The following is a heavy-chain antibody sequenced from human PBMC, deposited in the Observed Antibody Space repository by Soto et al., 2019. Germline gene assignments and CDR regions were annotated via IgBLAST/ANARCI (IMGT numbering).Heavy chain of an antibody. V-gene: IGHV3-11*01. CDR2: ISSSGNII. CDR3: ARDLGYYASDGYFDY. J-gene: IGHJ4*02. Sequence: VGSLRLSCAGSGFTFSDYYMSWIRQAPGKGLEWVSYISSSGNIIYYADSVKGRFTISRDNAKNSLYLQMNSLRAEDTAVYYCARDLGYYASDGYFDYWGQGTLVTVSS. CDR1: GFTFSDYY. D-gene: IGHD3-22*01.